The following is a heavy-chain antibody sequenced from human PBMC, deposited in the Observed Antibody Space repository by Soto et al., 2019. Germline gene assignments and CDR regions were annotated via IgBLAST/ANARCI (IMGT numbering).Heavy chain of an antibody. CDR3: ARGNGLTGGY. Sequence: QVQLVQSGAEVKKPGASVKVSCKASGYTFASYGISWVRQAPGQGLEWMGWISAYNGNTHYAQKLQGRATMTTGTPTSTADTELRSLRSDDTAVYYWARGNGLTGGYWGQGTLVTVSS. CDR2: ISAYNGNT. J-gene: IGHJ4*02. CDR1: GYTFASYG. V-gene: IGHV1-18*01. D-gene: IGHD3-22*01.